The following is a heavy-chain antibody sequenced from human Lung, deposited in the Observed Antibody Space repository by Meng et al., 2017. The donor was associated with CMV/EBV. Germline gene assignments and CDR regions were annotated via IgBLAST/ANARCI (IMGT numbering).Heavy chain of an antibody. CDR2: IIPVFGTA. D-gene: IGHD3-3*01. Sequence: SXXVSXKASGGTFSSYAISWVRQAPGQGLGWMGGIIPVFGTANYAQKFQGRVTITTDESTSTAYTELSSLRSEDTAVYYCARDRPITIFGVVQSQWFDPWXQGTLVTVSS. V-gene: IGHV1-69*05. CDR3: ARDRPITIFGVVQSQWFDP. CDR1: GGTFSSYA. J-gene: IGHJ5*02.